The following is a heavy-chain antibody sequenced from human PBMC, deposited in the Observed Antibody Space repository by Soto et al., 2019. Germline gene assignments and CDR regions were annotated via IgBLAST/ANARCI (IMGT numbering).Heavy chain of an antibody. CDR2: VYHTGDT. J-gene: IGHJ5*02. V-gene: IGHV4-4*01. CDR3: AREIVTAGGNNYFDP. Sequence: PAEALGLTCGVSGGTVAIRHWGSCFRQSPGRGFEWIGNVYHTGDTNFNPSLQSRVTFSVDKSNTQFSLRLTSVTAADTAVYFCAREIVTAGGNNYFDPWGPGTMVTVSS. D-gene: IGHD2-21*02. CDR1: GGTVAIRHW.